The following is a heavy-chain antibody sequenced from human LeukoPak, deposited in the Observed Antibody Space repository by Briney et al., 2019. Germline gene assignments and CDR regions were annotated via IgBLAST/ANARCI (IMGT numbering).Heavy chain of an antibody. CDR3: AREYVGSSWYLDV. Sequence: GGSLRLSCAASGFTFSRYVMIWVRQAPGKGLQWVSTLSYDGDNKYYVDSVKGRFTISRDNSKNTLYLQMNSLRAEDTAVYYCAREYVGSSWYLDVWGKGTTVTVSS. D-gene: IGHD6-13*01. CDR2: LSYDGDNK. CDR1: GFTFSRYV. V-gene: IGHV3-30*04. J-gene: IGHJ6*03.